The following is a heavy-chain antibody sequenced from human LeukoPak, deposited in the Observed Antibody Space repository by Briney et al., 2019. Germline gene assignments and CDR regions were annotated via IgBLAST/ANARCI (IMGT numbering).Heavy chain of an antibody. J-gene: IGHJ5*02. CDR3: GKEGGA. CDR1: GFTFSSYA. D-gene: IGHD3-16*01. V-gene: IGHV3-23*01. CDR2: ISGSGGST. Sequence: GGSLRLSCAASGFTFSSYAMSWVRQAPGKGLEWVSAISGSGGSTYYADSLGGRFTISRDNSKDMLYLQMNSLKVEDTATYYCGKEGGAWGQGTKVTVSS.